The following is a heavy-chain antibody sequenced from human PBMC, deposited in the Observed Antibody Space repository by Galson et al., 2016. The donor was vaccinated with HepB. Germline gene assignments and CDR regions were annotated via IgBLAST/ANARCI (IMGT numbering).Heavy chain of an antibody. CDR1: GYRFTSYY. D-gene: IGHD4-11*01. J-gene: IGHJ5*02. V-gene: IGHV5-51*01. Sequence: QSGAEVKKPGESLKISCKGSGYRFTSYYIAWVRQVPGKGLEYMGIIWPGDSETSYSPSFQGQVTISADKSISTAYLQWSSLTASDTDVYSCARHTTLIGGNSNYFDPWGQGTLVTVSS. CDR2: IWPGDSET. CDR3: ARHTTLIGGNSNYFDP.